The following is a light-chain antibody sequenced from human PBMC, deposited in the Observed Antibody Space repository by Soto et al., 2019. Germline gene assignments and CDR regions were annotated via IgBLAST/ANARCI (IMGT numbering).Light chain of an antibody. Sequence: QPVLTQSPSASASLGASVKLTCTLSSGHSSYAIAWHQQQPEKGPRYLMKLNSDGSHSKGDGIPDRFSGSSSGAERYLTISSLQSEDEADYYCQTWGTGIHVFGPGTKVTVL. CDR2: LNSDGSH. V-gene: IGLV4-69*01. CDR3: QTWGTGIHV. J-gene: IGLJ1*01. CDR1: SGHSSYA.